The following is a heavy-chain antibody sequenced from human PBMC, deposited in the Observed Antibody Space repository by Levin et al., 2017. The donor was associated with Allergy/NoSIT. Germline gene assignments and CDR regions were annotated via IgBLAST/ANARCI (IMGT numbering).Heavy chain of an antibody. D-gene: IGHD1/OR15-1a*01. J-gene: IGHJ4*02. CDR3: TTDNNGSPEY. CDR2: IRNRAAGYTT. Sequence: GGSLRLSCVGSGLTFSNPYMNWVRQAPGKGLEWVGRIRNRAAGYTTEYAASVKGRFTVSRDDSESSVYLQMNGLKAADTAVYYCTTDNNGSPEYWGQGTPVTVSS. CDR1: GLTFSNPY. V-gene: IGHV3-72*01.